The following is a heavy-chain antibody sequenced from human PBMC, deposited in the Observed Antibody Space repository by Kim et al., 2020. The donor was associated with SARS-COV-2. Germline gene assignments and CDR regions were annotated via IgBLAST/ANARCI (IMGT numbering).Heavy chain of an antibody. CDR1: GFTFSDYY. CDR3: ATDYEPDYYGMEV. J-gene: IGHJ6*01. CDR2: ISQSGEIV. V-gene: IGHV3-11*01. Sequence: GGSLRLSCGGSGFTFSDYYMHWVRQAPGEGLEWISYISQSGEIVYYADSVRGRFTICRDNAEKSLHLQMDSLRAEDTATYFCATDYEPDYYGMEVWGQGTTVTVAS. D-gene: IGHD3-22*01.